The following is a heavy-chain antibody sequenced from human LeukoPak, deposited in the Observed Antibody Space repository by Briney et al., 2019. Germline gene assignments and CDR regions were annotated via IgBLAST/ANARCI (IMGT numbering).Heavy chain of an antibody. Sequence: GASVKVSCKASGYTFTSYGISWVRQAPGEGLEWMGWISTYSGDTIYAQELQVRLTMTIDTSTSTAYMELRSLRSEDTAVYYCARVVRMGENWFDPWGQGTLVTVSS. J-gene: IGHJ5*02. V-gene: IGHV1-18*01. D-gene: IGHD1-26*01. CDR3: ARVVRMGENWFDP. CDR1: GYTFTSYG. CDR2: ISTYSGDT.